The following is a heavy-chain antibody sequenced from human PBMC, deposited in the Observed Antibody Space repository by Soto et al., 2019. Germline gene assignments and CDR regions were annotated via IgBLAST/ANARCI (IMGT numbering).Heavy chain of an antibody. Sequence: PGGSLRLSCAASGFTFSNYAMNWVRQAPGKGLEWVSTISGSGSSPYYADSVKGRFTISRDNSKNTLHLQMDSLRAEDTAVYYCAKVATGSYNWFDPWGQGTLVTVSS. CDR1: GFTFSNYA. CDR2: ISGSGSSP. V-gene: IGHV3-23*01. CDR3: AKVATGSYNWFDP. J-gene: IGHJ5*02. D-gene: IGHD1-26*01.